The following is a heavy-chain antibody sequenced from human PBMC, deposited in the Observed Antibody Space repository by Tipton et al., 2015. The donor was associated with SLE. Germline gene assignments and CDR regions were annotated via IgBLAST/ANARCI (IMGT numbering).Heavy chain of an antibody. CDR2: ISGSGGST. Sequence: SLRLSCAASGFIFSSYAMNWVRQAPGKGLEWVSVISGSGGSTYYADSVKGRFTISRDNSRNTLFLQMNSLKVDDTAVYYCAKGAGYNWNSGGGAAHDYWGQGALVTVSS. CDR1: GFIFSSYA. D-gene: IGHD1/OR15-1a*01. J-gene: IGHJ4*02. CDR3: AKGAGYNWNSGGGAAHDY. V-gene: IGHV3-23*01.